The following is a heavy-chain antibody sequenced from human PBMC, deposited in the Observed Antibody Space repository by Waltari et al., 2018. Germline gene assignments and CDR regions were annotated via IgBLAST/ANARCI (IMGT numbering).Heavy chain of an antibody. Sequence: QVQLVQSGAEVKQPGASVKVSCKASGYTFTNFGINWVRQAPGQGLEWMGWNRPYNGNADYEKKLQGRGTMTTETSTKTAFLELRSLRSDDTAVYYCARGGGPRTVVALTFDRWGQGTLVTVSS. CDR1: GYTFTNFG. CDR3: ARGGGPRTVVALTFDR. J-gene: IGHJ4*02. V-gene: IGHV1-18*01. D-gene: IGHD3-22*01. CDR2: NRPYNGNA.